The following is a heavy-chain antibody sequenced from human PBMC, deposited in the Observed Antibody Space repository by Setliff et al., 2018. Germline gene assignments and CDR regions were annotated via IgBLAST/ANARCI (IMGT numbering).Heavy chain of an antibody. CDR1: GYSISSDYY. CDR3: ASVDIVLMVYAL. J-gene: IGHJ4*02. Sequence: SETLSLTCAVSGYSISSDYYWGWIRQPPGKGLEWIGSMYHSGSTNYNPSLKSRVTISVDTSKNQFSLKLSSVTAADTAVYYCASVDIVLMVYALWGQGTQVTVS. CDR2: MYHSGST. V-gene: IGHV4-38-2*01. D-gene: IGHD2-8*01.